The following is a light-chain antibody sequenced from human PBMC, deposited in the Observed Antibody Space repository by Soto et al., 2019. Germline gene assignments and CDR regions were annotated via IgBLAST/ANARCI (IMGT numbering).Light chain of an antibody. CDR1: SSDVGAYNL. CDR2: EVT. J-gene: IGLJ1*01. CDR3: ASLTTTNFV. V-gene: IGLV2-14*01. Sequence: QSVLTQPASVSGSPGQSITISCTGTSSDVGAYNLVSWYQHLPDKAPKLIISEVTNRPSGVSDRFSGSKSGNTASLTISGLQAEDEADSYCASLTTTNFVFGSGTKVTVL.